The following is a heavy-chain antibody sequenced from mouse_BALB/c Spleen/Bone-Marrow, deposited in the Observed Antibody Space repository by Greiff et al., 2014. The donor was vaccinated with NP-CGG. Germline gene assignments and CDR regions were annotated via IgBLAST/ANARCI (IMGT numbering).Heavy chain of an antibody. D-gene: IGHD1-1*01. V-gene: IGHV1-80*01. Sequence: QVQLQQSGAELVRPGSSVKISCKASGYVFSSYWMIWVRQRPGQGLEWIGQIYPGDGDTNYNEKFKGKATLTADKSSSTAYMQLSSLTSEDSAVYFCARSGYGSNYDYWGQGTTLTVSS. CDR1: GYVFSSYW. J-gene: IGHJ2*01. CDR3: ARSGYGSNYDY. CDR2: IYPGDGDT.